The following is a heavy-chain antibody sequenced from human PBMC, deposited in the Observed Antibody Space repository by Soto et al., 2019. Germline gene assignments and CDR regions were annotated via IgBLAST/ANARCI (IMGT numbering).Heavy chain of an antibody. D-gene: IGHD3-9*01. V-gene: IGHV4-59*12. CDR2: IYYSGSA. J-gene: IGHJ4*02. CDR3: ARGPHILTGFYLSRHKSDDYFDY. CDR1: GGSMSSYY. Sequence: PSETLSLTCTVSGGSMSSYYSSWIRQPPEKGLELIGYIYYSGSANYNPSLKSRVTISVDTSKNQFSLKLTSVTAADTVVYYCARGPHILTGFYLSRHKSDDYFDYWGQGTLVTVSS.